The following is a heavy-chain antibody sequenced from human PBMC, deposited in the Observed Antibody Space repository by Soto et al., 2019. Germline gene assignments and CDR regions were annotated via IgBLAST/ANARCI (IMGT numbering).Heavy chain of an antibody. CDR2: IHPNNDGT. CDR1: GYTFTGYY. D-gene: IGHD3-9*01. J-gene: IGHJ4*02. Sequence: QVQLVQSGAEVKKPGASVKVSCKAFGYTFTGYYVHWVRQAPGQGLEWMGWIHPNNDGTNYAQKFHGRVTMTTVPSISTVYMELSGLKSDDTAIYYCARQRSSSIISPFDYWGQGALLTVSS. CDR3: ARQRSSSIISPFDY. V-gene: IGHV1-2*02.